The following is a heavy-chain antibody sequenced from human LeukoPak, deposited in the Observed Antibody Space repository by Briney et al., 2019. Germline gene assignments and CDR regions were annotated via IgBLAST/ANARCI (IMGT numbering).Heavy chain of an antibody. CDR3: AREPYYYDSSGYLDY. D-gene: IGHD3-22*01. CDR2: ISSSSSYI. CDR1: GFTFDDYG. Sequence: GGSLRLSCAASGFTFDDYGMSWVRQAPGKGLEWVSSISSSSSYIYYADSVKGRFTISRDNAKNSLYLQMNSLRAEDTALYYCAREPYYYDSSGYLDYWGQGTLVTVSS. J-gene: IGHJ4*02. V-gene: IGHV3-21*04.